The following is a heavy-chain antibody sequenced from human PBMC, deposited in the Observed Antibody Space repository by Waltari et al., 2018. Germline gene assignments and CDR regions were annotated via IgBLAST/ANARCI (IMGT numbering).Heavy chain of an antibody. CDR1: GGSVSRCSYY. Sequence: QVQLQESGPGLVKPSPTLSLTCPASGGSVSRCSYYWSSIRQPAGKGLEWIGRIYTSGSTNYNPSLKSRVTISVDTSKNQFSLKLSSVTAADTAVYYCARVPFYCTNGVCYYYFDYWGQGTLVTVSS. CDR2: IYTSGST. V-gene: IGHV4-61*02. CDR3: ARVPFYCTNGVCYYYFDY. J-gene: IGHJ4*02. D-gene: IGHD2-8*01.